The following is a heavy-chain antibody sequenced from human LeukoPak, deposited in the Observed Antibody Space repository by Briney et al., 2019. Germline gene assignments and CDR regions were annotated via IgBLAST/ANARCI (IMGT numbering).Heavy chain of an antibody. CDR3: ARMAVVAATRGWFDP. D-gene: IGHD2-15*01. V-gene: IGHV1-2*04. CDR1: GYTFIGYY. J-gene: IGHJ5*02. CDR2: INPNSGGT. Sequence: ASVKVSCKASGYTFIGYYMHWVRQAPGQGLEWMGWINPNSGGTNYAQKFQDWVTMTRDTSISTAYMELSRLRSDDTAVYYCARMAVVAATRGWFDPWGQGTLVTVSS.